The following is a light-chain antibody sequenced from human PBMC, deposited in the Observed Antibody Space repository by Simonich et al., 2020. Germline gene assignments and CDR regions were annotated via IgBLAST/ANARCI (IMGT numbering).Light chain of an antibody. CDR2: GAS. CDR3: QQYNNWPPNT. V-gene: IGKV3-15*01. J-gene: IGKJ2*01. CDR1: QSVSSN. Sequence: EIVMTQSPATLSVSPGEKATLSCRASQSVSSNLAWYQQQPGQAPRLLIYGASTRATCIPARFSGSGSGTEFTLTISSLQSEDFAVYYCQQYNNWPPNTFGQGTKLEIK.